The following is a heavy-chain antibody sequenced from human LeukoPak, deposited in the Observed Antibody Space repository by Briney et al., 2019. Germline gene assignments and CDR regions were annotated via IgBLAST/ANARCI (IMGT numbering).Heavy chain of an antibody. V-gene: IGHV3-30*18. J-gene: IGHJ6*02. CDR1: GFTFSNYG. CDR3: AKDLGRYYYGMDV. Sequence: GGSLRLSCAASGFTFSNYGMHWVRQAPGKGLEWVAVISDDGSNKYYADSVKGRFTISRDNSKNTLYLQMNSLRAEDTAVYYCAKDLGRYYYGMDVWGQGTTVTVSS. CDR2: ISDDGSNK.